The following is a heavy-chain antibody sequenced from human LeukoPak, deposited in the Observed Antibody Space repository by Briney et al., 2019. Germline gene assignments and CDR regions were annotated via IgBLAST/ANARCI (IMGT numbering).Heavy chain of an antibody. CDR2: IYYSGST. V-gene: IGHV4-39*07. Sequence: SETLSLTCTVSGGSISSSSYYWGWIRQPPGKGLEWIGSIYYSGSTYYNPSLKSRVTISVDTSKNQFSLKLSSVTAADTAAYYCARASDDYGDYVDGGFDYWGQGTLVTVSS. D-gene: IGHD4-17*01. J-gene: IGHJ4*02. CDR1: GGSISSSSYY. CDR3: ARASDDYGDYVDGGFDY.